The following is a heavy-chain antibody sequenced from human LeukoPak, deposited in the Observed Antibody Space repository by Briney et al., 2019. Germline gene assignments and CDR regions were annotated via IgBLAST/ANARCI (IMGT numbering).Heavy chain of an antibody. CDR3: AXGXRLXASGWSRRPSDY. V-gene: IGHV1-8*02. Sequence: ASVKVSCKASGYTFTNYDINWLRQATGQRLEWVGSLNPIDGNVVSVEKFEGRLTMTRDTSINTAYMELSNLESEDTAVYYCAXGXRLXASGWSRRPSDYWGQGTLVTVSS. J-gene: IGHJ4*02. D-gene: IGHD6-13*01. CDR1: GYTFTNYD. CDR2: LNPIDGNV.